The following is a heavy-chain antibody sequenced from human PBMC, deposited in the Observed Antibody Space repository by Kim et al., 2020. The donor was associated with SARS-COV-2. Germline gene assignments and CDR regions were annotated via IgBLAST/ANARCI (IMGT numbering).Heavy chain of an antibody. V-gene: IGHV3-30*18. CDR2: ISYDGSNK. J-gene: IGHJ6*02. Sequence: GGSLRLSCAASGFTFSSYGMHWVRQAPGKGLEWVAVISYDGSNKYYADSVKGRFTISRDNSKNTLYLQMNSLRAEDTAVYYCAKVWKNVVVPAAVTYYYYYGMDVWGQGTTVTVSS. CDR3: AKVWKNVVVPAAVTYYYYYGMDV. D-gene: IGHD2-2*01. CDR1: GFTFSSYG.